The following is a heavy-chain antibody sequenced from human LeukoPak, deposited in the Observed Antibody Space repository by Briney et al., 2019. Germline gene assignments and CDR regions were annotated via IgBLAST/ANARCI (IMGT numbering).Heavy chain of an antibody. D-gene: IGHD2-2*01. CDR3: ARARGGPYCSSTSCYSFDY. Sequence: ASVKVSCKASGYTFTSYDINWVRQATGQGLEWMGWMNPNSGNTGYAQKFQGRVTITRNTSISTAYMELSSLRSEDTAVYYCARARGGPYCSSTSCYSFDYWGQGTLVTVSS. CDR1: GYTFTSYD. J-gene: IGHJ4*02. CDR2: MNPNSGNT. V-gene: IGHV1-8*03.